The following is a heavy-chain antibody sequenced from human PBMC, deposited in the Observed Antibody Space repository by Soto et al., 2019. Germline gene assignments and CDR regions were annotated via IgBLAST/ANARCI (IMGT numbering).Heavy chain of an antibody. J-gene: IGHJ4*02. Sequence: QVQLVQSGAEVKKPGASVKVSCKASGYTFTSYGISWVRQAPGQGLEWMGWISAYNGNTNYAQKLQGRVTMTKDTSTCPAYMELRSLRSDDTAVYYCARGPSYYSGAQPRSGAALYYFDYWGQGTLVTVSS. CDR3: ARGPSYYSGAQPRSGAALYYFDY. CDR1: GYTFTSYG. D-gene: IGHD3-10*01. V-gene: IGHV1-18*01. CDR2: ISAYNGNT.